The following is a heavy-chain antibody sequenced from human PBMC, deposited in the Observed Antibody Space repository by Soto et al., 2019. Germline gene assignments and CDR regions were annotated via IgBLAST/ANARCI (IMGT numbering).Heavy chain of an antibody. Sequence: ASVKVSCKASGYTFTSYDINWVRRATGQGLEWTGWMNPNSGNTGYAQKFQGRVTMTRNTSISTAYMELSSLRSEDTAVYYCARGLRDIVVVVAAVHYYYYMDVWGKGTTVTVSS. V-gene: IGHV1-8*01. J-gene: IGHJ6*03. D-gene: IGHD2-15*01. CDR2: MNPNSGNT. CDR3: ARGLRDIVVVVAAVHYYYYMDV. CDR1: GYTFTSYD.